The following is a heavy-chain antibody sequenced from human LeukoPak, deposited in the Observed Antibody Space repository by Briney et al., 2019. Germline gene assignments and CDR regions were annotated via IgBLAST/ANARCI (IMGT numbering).Heavy chain of an antibody. D-gene: IGHD3-10*01. CDR2: ISYDGSNK. CDR3: ARERITMVEQYYYYYMDV. J-gene: IGHJ6*03. V-gene: IGHV3-30*04. CDR1: GFTFSSYA. Sequence: GGSLRLSCAASGFTFSSYAMHWVRQASGKGLEWVAVISYDGSNKYYADSVKGRFTISRDNSKNTLYLQMNSLRAEDTAVYYCARERITMVEQYYYYYMDVWGKGTTVTVSS.